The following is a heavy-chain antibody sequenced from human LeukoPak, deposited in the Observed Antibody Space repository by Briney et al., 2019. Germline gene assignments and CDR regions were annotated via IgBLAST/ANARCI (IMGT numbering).Heavy chain of an antibody. CDR2: IKRDGSEK. D-gene: IGHD4-17*01. Sequence: PGWSLRLSCAASGFTFSSYWMSWVRQAPGKGLEWVANIKRDGSEKYYVDSVKGRFTISRDNAKNSLYLQMNSLRAEEAAVYYCARGYGDSIHFDYWGQGTLVTVSS. CDR1: GFTFSSYW. CDR3: ARGYGDSIHFDY. V-gene: IGHV3-7*04. J-gene: IGHJ4*02.